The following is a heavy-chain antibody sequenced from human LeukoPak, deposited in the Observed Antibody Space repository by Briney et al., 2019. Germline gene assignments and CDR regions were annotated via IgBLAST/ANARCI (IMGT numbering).Heavy chain of an antibody. CDR3: ASGIDARSDSSV. V-gene: IGHV4-39*01. Sequence: NPSETLSLTCSVSGGSISSSTYYWGWIRQSPLKGLEWIGSINYSGSTFYNPSLKSRVAMSVDMFNNQFSLKLTSVTATDTAVYYCASGIDARSDSSVWGQGTLVTVSS. CDR1: GGSISSSTYY. D-gene: IGHD6-19*01. CDR2: INYSGST. J-gene: IGHJ4*02.